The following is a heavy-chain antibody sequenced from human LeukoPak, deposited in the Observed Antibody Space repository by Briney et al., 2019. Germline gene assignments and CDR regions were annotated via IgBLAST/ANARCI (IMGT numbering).Heavy chain of an antibody. V-gene: IGHV3-33*06. Sequence: GSLRLSCAASGFTFSSYGMHWVRQAPGKGLEWVAVIWYDGSNKYYADSVKGRFTISRDNSKNTLYLQMNSLRAEDTAVYYCAKDRAARGYYYYYMDVWGKGTTVTVSS. J-gene: IGHJ6*03. CDR3: AKDRAARGYYYYYMDV. CDR1: GFTFSSYG. CDR2: IWYDGSNK. D-gene: IGHD6-6*01.